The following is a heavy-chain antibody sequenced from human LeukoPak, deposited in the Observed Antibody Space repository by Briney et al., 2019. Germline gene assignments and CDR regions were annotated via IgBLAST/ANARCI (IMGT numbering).Heavy chain of an antibody. Sequence: GGSLRLSCAASGFTFNNYAMHWVRQAPGKGLEGVALIFFDGSRKYYADSVEGRLTISRDNSKSTLYLQMNSLRAEDTALYYCAKDQSNGWYNIWGQGTMVTVSS. CDR2: IFFDGSRK. D-gene: IGHD6-19*01. V-gene: IGHV3-30*04. CDR1: GFTFNNYA. J-gene: IGHJ3*02. CDR3: AKDQSNGWYNI.